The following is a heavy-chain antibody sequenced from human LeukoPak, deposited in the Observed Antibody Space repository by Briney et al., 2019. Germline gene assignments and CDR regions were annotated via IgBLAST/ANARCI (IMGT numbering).Heavy chain of an antibody. V-gene: IGHV4-30-4*01. CDR2: INHSGRP. Sequence: SETLSLTCTVSGGSISSGDYYWSWIRQPPGKGLEWIGEINHSGRPSYNPSLKSRVTISVDTSKNQFSLKLNSVTAADTAVYYCARGRWHPSVRVDHWGQGTLVTVSS. J-gene: IGHJ4*02. CDR1: GGSISSGDYY. CDR3: ARGRWHPSVRVDH. D-gene: IGHD6-13*01.